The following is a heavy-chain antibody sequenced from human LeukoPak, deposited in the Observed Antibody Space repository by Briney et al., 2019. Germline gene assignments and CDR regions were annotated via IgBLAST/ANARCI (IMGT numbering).Heavy chain of an antibody. CDR1: GGSISTSSYY. CDR2: IYSGGST. V-gene: IGHV3-53*01. D-gene: IGHD3-10*01. CDR3: ARGYGSGSYCFDY. J-gene: IGHJ4*02. Sequence: ETLSLTCTVSGGSISTSSYYWGWVRQAPGKGLEWVSVIYSGGSTYYADSVKGRFTISRDNSKNTLYLQMNSLRAEDTAVYYCARGYGSGSYCFDYWGQGTLVTVSS.